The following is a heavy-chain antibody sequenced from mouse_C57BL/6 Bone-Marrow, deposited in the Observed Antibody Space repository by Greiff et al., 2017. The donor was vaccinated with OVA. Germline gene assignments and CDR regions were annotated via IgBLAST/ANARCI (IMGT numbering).Heavy chain of an antibody. J-gene: IGHJ4*01. D-gene: IGHD1-1*01. Sequence: VQLQQSGPVLVKPGASVTMSCKASGYTFTDYYMNWVKQSPGKSLEWIGVINPYNGGTSYNQKFKGKATLTVDKSSSTAYMELTSLTSEDSAVYYCASGDYYGSSSMDYWGQGTSVTVSS. CDR1: GYTFTDYY. CDR2: INPYNGGT. CDR3: ASGDYYGSSSMDY. V-gene: IGHV1-19*01.